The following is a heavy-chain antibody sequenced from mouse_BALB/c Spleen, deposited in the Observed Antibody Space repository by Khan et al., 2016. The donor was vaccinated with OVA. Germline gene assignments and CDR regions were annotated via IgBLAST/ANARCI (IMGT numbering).Heavy chain of an antibody. CDR2: IISNGGST. V-gene: IGHV5-6-3*01. J-gene: IGHJ4*01. CDR3: ARGWAIDY. Sequence: EVELLESGGGLVQPGGSLKLSCVASGFTFSSYGISCVRQTPHKRLELVATIISNGGSTYYPDSVKGRFTISRDNAKNTLYLQMSSLKSEDTAMYYCARGWAIDYWGQGTSVTVSS. D-gene: IGHD2-3*01. CDR1: GFTFSSYG.